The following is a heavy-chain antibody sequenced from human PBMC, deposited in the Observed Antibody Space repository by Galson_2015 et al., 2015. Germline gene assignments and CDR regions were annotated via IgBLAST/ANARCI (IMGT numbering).Heavy chain of an antibody. CDR1: GGSITSYY. V-gene: IGHV4-59*01. J-gene: IGHJ6*04. Sequence: ETLSLTCTVSGGSITSYYWSWLRQPPGTGLEWIGYIFYSGTTYYNPSLKSRLTILVDSSKNQFSLRLSSVTAADTAVYYCARAPGVVIPAALDVWGKGTTATVSS. CDR3: ARAPGVVIPAALDV. CDR2: IFYSGTT. D-gene: IGHD2-2*01.